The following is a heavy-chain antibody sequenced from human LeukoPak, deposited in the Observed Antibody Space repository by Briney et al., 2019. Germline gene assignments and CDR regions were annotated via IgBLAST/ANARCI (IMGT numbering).Heavy chain of an antibody. CDR3: AREVASRPWFGELFFTNGGLGSAFDI. D-gene: IGHD3-10*01. J-gene: IGHJ3*02. CDR2: ISWDGGST. CDR1: GFTFDDYA. V-gene: IGHV3-43D*03. Sequence: GGSLRLSCAASGFTFDDYAMHWVRQAPGKGLEWVSLISWDGGSTYYADSVKGRFTISRDNSKNSLYLQMNSLRAEDTALYYCAREVASRPWFGELFFTNGGLGSAFDIWGQGTMVTVSS.